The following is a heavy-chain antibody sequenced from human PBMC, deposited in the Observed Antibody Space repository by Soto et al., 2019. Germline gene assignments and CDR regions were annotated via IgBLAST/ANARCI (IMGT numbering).Heavy chain of an antibody. CDR2: INAGNRNT. V-gene: IGHV1-3*01. Sequence: QVQLVQSGAEVKKPGASVKVSCKASGYTFTSYAMHWVRQAPGQRLEWMGWINAGNRNTKYSQKFQGRVTITRDTSASTAYMELSSLRSEDTDVYYCARDLGVGAASDYWGQGTLVTVSS. D-gene: IGHD1-26*01. J-gene: IGHJ4*02. CDR3: ARDLGVGAASDY. CDR1: GYTFTSYA.